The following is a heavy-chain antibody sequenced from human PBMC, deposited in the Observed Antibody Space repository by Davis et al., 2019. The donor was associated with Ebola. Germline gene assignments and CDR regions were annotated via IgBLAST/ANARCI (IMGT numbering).Heavy chain of an antibody. Sequence: SETLSLTCTVSGGSISRYYWSWIRQPPGKGLEWIGYIYYSGITYYNPSLKSRVTISVDTSKNQFSLKLRSVTAADTAVYYCARQGWSGYSLRHWLDPWGRGTLVTVSS. CDR1: GGSISRYY. D-gene: IGHD3-3*01. CDR3: ARQGWSGYSLRHWLDP. V-gene: IGHV4-59*04. CDR2: IYYSGIT. J-gene: IGHJ5*02.